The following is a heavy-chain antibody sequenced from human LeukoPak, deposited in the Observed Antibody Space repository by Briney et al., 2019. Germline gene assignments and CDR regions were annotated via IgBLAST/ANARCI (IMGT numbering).Heavy chain of an antibody. CDR2: ISSSSSTI. CDR1: GFTFSSYS. J-gene: IGHJ5*02. CDR3: ARARSPSSGYLLRDHNWFDP. D-gene: IGHD3-22*01. V-gene: IGHV3-48*04. Sequence: PGRSLRLSCAASGFTFSSYSMNWVRQAPGKGLEWVSYISSSSSTIYYADSVKGRFTISRDNAKNSLYLQMNSLRAEDTAVYYCARARSPSSGYLLRDHNWFDPWGQGTLVTVSS.